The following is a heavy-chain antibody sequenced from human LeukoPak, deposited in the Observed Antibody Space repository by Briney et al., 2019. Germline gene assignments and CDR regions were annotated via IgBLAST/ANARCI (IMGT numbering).Heavy chain of an antibody. CDR3: ARGRRGLKYAPDY. D-gene: IGHD2-15*01. CDR2: IYYTAGA. Sequence: SETLSLTCNVSGASMRSETHYWSWLRQHPGKGPEWIAYIYYTAGAYYNPSLESRVSIPLDASENQFSLKLSSVTAADTAVYYCARGRRGLKYAPDYWGQGTLVTVSS. V-gene: IGHV4-31*03. CDR1: GASMRSETHY. J-gene: IGHJ4*02.